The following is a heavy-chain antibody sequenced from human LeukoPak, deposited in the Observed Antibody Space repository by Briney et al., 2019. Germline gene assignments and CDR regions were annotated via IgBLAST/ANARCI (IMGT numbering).Heavy chain of an antibody. CDR2: ISESGSST. J-gene: IGHJ6*03. Sequence: GGSLRLSCAASGFTFNSYVMTWVRQAPGKGPEWISAISESGSSTYYADSVQGRFPISRDNSENTLYLEMSSLRAEDTAIYYCAKGGESYYTYYYMDVWGKGTTVSVSS. CDR1: GFTFNSYV. D-gene: IGHD3-16*01. CDR3: AKGGESYYTYYYMDV. V-gene: IGHV3-23*01.